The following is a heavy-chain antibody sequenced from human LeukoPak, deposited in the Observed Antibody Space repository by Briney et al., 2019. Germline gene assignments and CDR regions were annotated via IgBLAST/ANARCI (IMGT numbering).Heavy chain of an antibody. CDR3: ARGGWNKFDY. V-gene: IGHV4-59*01. Sequence: SETLSLTCTVSGGSISSYYWSWIRQPPGKGLEWIGFIFYSGTTNYNPSLKSRVTLSVDTSKNQFSLKLSSVTAADTAVYYCARGGWNKFDYWGQGTLVTVSS. CDR2: IFYSGTT. J-gene: IGHJ4*02. CDR1: GGSISSYY. D-gene: IGHD3-22*01.